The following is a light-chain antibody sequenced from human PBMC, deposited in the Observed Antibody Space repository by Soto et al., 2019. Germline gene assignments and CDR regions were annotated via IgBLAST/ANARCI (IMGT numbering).Light chain of an antibody. CDR1: QSVSSSY. Sequence: EIVLTQSPGTLSLSPGERATLSCRASQSVSSSYLAWYQHKPGQAPRLLIYGASSRATGIPDRFRGSGSGTDFTLTISRLAPDDFAVYSCQQYGTSPYTFGQGTKLEIK. CDR2: GAS. CDR3: QQYGTSPYT. V-gene: IGKV3-20*01. J-gene: IGKJ2*01.